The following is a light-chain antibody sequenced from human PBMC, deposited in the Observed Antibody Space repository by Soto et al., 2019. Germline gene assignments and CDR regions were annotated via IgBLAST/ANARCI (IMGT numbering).Light chain of an antibody. Sequence: QPVLTQPPSVSGAPGQRVTISCTGSSSNIVAGYDVHWYQHRPGTAPKLLIFGNSNRPSGVPVPDRFSGSKSGTSASLPITRLQAEDEGEYSCQSCGSTLEARYVFGTGTTDNV. CDR3: QSCGSTLEARYV. CDR1: SSNIVAGYD. CDR2: GNS. V-gene: IGLV1-40*01. J-gene: IGLJ1*01.